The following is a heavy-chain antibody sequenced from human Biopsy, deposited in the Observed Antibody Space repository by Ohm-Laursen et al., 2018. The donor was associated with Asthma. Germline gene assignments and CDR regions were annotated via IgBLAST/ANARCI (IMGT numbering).Heavy chain of an antibody. J-gene: IGHJ4*02. Sequence: SLRLSCAASGSTFSTNAMSWVRQAPGKGLEWVSLISDSGDNTYYADSVKGRFTISRDNSKYTLYLQMNSLRAEDTAVYYCAKSGSLWTAFDYWGQGTLVTVSS. D-gene: IGHD3-10*01. V-gene: IGHV3-23*01. CDR2: ISDSGDNT. CDR1: GSTFSTNA. CDR3: AKSGSLWTAFDY.